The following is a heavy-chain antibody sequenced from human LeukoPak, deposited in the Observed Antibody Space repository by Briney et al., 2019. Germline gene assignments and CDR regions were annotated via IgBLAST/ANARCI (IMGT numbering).Heavy chain of an antibody. CDR3: ARGRPWIRRMGRFDP. V-gene: IGHV1-69*04. CDR1: GYTFTSYA. CDR2: IIPILGIA. Sequence: SVKVSCKASGYTFTSYAMHWVRQAPGQGLEWMGRIIPILGIANYAQKFQGRVTITADKSTSTAYMELSSLRSEDTAVYYCARGRPWIRRMGRFDPWGQGTLVIVSS. D-gene: IGHD1-26*01. J-gene: IGHJ5*02.